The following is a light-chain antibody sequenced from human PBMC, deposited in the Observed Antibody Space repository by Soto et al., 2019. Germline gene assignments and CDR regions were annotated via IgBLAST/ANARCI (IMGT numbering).Light chain of an antibody. Sequence: IVLTQSPGNMSLSPGERATLSCRASQSFSSSDLAWYQQKPGQAPKALIFGVSSRATGIPDRFSGSGSGTDFTLTISRLEPEDFAVYYCQQYGSSRSFGQGTKVEIK. CDR3: QQYGSSRS. CDR2: GVS. CDR1: QSFSSSD. V-gene: IGKV3-20*01. J-gene: IGKJ1*01.